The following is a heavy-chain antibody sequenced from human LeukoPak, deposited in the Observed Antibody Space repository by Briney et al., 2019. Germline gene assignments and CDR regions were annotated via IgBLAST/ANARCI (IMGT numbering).Heavy chain of an antibody. CDR2: INPNTGGT. V-gene: IGHV1-2*02. J-gene: IGHJ4*02. Sequence: ASVKVSCKASGYTFTYYYIHWVRQAPGQGLEWMGWINPNTGGTNYAQKFQGRVTMTRDTSITTAYMELSRLRSDDTAVYYCARPRVDIVVLPTAADFDFWGQGTLVTVSA. CDR3: ARPRVDIVVLPTAADFDF. CDR1: GYTFTYYY. D-gene: IGHD2-2*01.